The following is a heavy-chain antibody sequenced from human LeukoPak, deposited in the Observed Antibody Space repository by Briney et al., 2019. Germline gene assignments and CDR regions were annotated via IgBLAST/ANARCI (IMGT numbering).Heavy chain of an antibody. CDR3: AKDHVRGPFRPLDY. CDR1: GGTFSSYA. V-gene: IGHV1-69*05. Sequence: ASVKVSCKASGGTFSSYAISWVRQAPGQGLEWMGGNIPIFGTANYAQKFQGRVTITTDESTSTAYMELSSLRAEDTAVYYCAKDHVRGPFRPLDYWGQGTLVTVSS. D-gene: IGHD2-15*01. J-gene: IGHJ4*02. CDR2: NIPIFGTA.